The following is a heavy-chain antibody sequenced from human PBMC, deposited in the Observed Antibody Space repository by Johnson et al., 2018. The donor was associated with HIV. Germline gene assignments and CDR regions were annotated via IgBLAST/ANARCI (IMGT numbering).Heavy chain of an antibody. CDR1: GFTFSSYG. Sequence: QVQLVESGGGVVQPGRSLRLSCAASGFTFSSYGMHWVRQAPGKGLAWVAVISYAGSNKYYADSVKGRFTISRDNSKNTLYLQMNSLRAEDTALYYCAKAIGDIVAADAFDIWGQGTMVTVSS. V-gene: IGHV3-30*18. D-gene: IGHD5-12*01. CDR2: ISYAGSNK. CDR3: AKAIGDIVAADAFDI. J-gene: IGHJ3*02.